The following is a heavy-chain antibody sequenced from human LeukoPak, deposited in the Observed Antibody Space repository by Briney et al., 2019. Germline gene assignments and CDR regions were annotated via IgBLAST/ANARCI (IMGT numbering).Heavy chain of an antibody. CDR3: AKGAGPPWFDP. D-gene: IGHD6-19*01. CDR1: GGSISSYY. J-gene: IGHJ5*02. Sequence: SETLSLTCTVSGGSISSYYWSWIRQPPGKGLEWIGYIYYIGSTNYNPSLKSRVTISIDTSRNQFSMNLNSVTAADTAVYYCAKGAGPPWFDPWGQGTLVTVSS. CDR2: IYYIGST. V-gene: IGHV4-59*08.